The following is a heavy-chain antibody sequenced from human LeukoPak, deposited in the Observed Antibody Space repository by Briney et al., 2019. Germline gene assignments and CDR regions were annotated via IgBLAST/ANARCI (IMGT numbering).Heavy chain of an antibody. CDR3: AKDSRMIVHLYDY. CDR2: ISGSGGST. Sequence: GGSLRLSCAAPGFTFSSYWMSWVRQAPGKGLEWVSAISGSGGSTYYADSVKGRFTISRDNSKNALYLQMNSLRAEDTAVYYCAKDSRMIVHLYDYWGQGTLVTVSS. J-gene: IGHJ4*02. CDR1: GFTFSSYW. D-gene: IGHD3-22*01. V-gene: IGHV3-23*01.